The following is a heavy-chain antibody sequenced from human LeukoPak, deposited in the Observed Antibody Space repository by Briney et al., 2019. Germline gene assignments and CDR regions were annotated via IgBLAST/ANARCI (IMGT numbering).Heavy chain of an antibody. D-gene: IGHD5-18*01. CDR3: AREERDTAMVPLFNWLDP. J-gene: IGHJ5*02. Sequence: SVKVSCKASGGTFSSYAISWVRQAPGQGLEWMGGIIPIFGTANYAQKFQGRVTITADKSTSTAYMELSSLRSEDTAVYYCAREERDTAMVPLFNWLDPWGQGTLDTVSS. V-gene: IGHV1-69*06. CDR1: GGTFSSYA. CDR2: IIPIFGTA.